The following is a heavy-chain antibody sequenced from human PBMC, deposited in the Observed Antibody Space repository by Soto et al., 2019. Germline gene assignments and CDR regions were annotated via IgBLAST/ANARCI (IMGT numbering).Heavy chain of an antibody. CDR3: AREPSRYYDFWSGYYGGWFDP. D-gene: IGHD3-3*01. J-gene: IGHJ5*02. V-gene: IGHV4-59*01. CDR1: GGSISSYY. CDR2: IYYSGST. Sequence: SETLSLTCTVSGGSISSYYWSWIRQPPGKGLEWIGYIYYSGSTNYNPSLKSRVTISVDTSKNQFSLKLSSVTAADTAVYYCAREPSRYYDFWSGYYGGWFDPWGQGTLVTVSS.